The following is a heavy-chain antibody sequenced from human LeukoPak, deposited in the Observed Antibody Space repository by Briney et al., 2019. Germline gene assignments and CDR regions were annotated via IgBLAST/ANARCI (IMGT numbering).Heavy chain of an antibody. CDR3: ARSPYGSGSYHWFDP. CDR1: GGTFSSYA. CDR2: IIPIFGTA. Sequence: ASVKVPCKASGGTFSSYAISWVRQAPGQGLEWMGGIIPIFGTANYAQKFQGRVTITADESTSTAYMELSSLRSEDTAVYYCARSPYGSGSYHWFDPWGQGTLVTVSS. J-gene: IGHJ5*02. D-gene: IGHD3-10*01. V-gene: IGHV1-69*13.